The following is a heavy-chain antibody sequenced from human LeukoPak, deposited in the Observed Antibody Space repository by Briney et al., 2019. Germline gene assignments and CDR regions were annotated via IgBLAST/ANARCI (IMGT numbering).Heavy chain of an antibody. CDR1: GGSISSYY. CDR3: ARGSPLRLGELSLYRDFDS. V-gene: IGHV4-59*01. D-gene: IGHD3-16*02. Sequence: SETLSLTCTVSGGSISSYYWSWIRQPPGKGLEWIGYIYYSGSTDYDPSLKSRVTISIDTSKNRFSLKLSSVTAADTAVYYCARGSPLRLGELSLYRDFDSWGQGTLVTVSS. J-gene: IGHJ4*02. CDR2: IYYSGST.